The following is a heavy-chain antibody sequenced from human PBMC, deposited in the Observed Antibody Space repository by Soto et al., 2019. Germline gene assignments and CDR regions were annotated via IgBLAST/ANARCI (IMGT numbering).Heavy chain of an antibody. J-gene: IGHJ5*02. CDR2: INAGNGNT. V-gene: IGHV1-3*01. CDR3: ARRGTQVFSWFDP. CDR1: GDTFTSCA. Sequence: ASVKLSCKASGDTFTSCAMHWVRQSPGQRLEWMGWINAGNGNTKYSQKFQGRVTITRDTSASTAYMELSSMRSEDTAVYYCARRGTQVFSWFDPWGQGTLVTVSS. D-gene: IGHD3-16*01.